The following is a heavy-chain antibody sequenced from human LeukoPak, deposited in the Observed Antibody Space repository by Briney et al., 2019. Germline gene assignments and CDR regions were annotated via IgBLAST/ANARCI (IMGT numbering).Heavy chain of an antibody. CDR2: INPNSGGT. D-gene: IGHD6-13*01. V-gene: IGHV1-2*02. Sequence: ASVKVSCKASGYTFTGYYMHWVRQAPGQGLEWMGWINPNSGGTNYAQKFQGRVTMTRDTSISTAYMELSRLRSDDTAVYYCARVGVAAAGTYYYYMDVWGKGTTVTVSS. J-gene: IGHJ6*03. CDR1: GYTFTGYY. CDR3: ARVGVAAAGTYYYYMDV.